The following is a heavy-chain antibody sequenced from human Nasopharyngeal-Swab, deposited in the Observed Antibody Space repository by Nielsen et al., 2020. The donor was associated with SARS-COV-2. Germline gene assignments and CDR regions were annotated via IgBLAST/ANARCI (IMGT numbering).Heavy chain of an antibody. V-gene: IGHV3-30*18. J-gene: IGHJ4*02. CDR1: GFTFSSYG. CDR3: AKGSFDWLLVGYFDY. D-gene: IGHD3-9*01. CDR2: ISYDGSNK. Sequence: SLTISCAASGFTFSSYGMHWVRQAPGKGLEWVAVISYDGSNKYYADSVKGRFTISRDNSKNTLYLQMNSLRAEDTAVYYCAKGSFDWLLVGYFDYWGQGTLVTVSS.